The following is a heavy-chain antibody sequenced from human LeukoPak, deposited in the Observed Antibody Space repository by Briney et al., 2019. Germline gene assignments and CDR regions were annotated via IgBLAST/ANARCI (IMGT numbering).Heavy chain of an antibody. CDR3: ARETGGIDY. J-gene: IGHJ4*02. V-gene: IGHV3-30*03. Sequence: PGGSLRLSCAASGFTFSSYGIHWVRQAPGKGLEWVAVISYDGSDKYYADSVKGRFTISRDNSKNTLYLQMNSLRAEDTAVYYCARETGGIDYWGQGTLVTVSS. CDR2: ISYDGSDK. D-gene: IGHD1-1*01. CDR1: GFTFSSYG.